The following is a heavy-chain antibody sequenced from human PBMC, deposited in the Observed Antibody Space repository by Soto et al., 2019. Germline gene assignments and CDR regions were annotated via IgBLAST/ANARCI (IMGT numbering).Heavy chain of an antibody. Sequence: PGGSLRLSCAASGFTFSSYGMHWVRQAPGKGLEWVAVIWYDGSNKYYADSVKGRFTISRDNSKNTLYLQMNSLRAEDTAVYYCAREYIVVVVAATPTYYYYYGMDVWGQGTTVTVSS. CDR1: GFTFSSYG. J-gene: IGHJ6*02. V-gene: IGHV3-33*01. D-gene: IGHD2-15*01. CDR2: IWYDGSNK. CDR3: AREYIVVVVAATPTYYYYYGMDV.